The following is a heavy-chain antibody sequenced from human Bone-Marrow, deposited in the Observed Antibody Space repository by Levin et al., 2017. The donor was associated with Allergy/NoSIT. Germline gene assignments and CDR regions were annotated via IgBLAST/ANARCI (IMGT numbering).Heavy chain of an antibody. CDR1: GFTFTSYD. CDR2: LSSSSLST. J-gene: IGHJ4*02. D-gene: IGHD3-10*01. Sequence: PGGSLRLSCAASGFTFTSYDMSWVRQAPGKGLEWVSALSSSSLSTYYADSVKGRFTISRDNSKNTLFLQMNSLRAEDTAIYYCARSTINYGPYYFDYWGQGTLVTVSS. CDR3: ARSTINYGPYYFDY. V-gene: IGHV3-23*01.